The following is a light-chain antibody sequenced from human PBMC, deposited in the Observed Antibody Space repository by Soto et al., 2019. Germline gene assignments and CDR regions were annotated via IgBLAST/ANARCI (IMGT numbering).Light chain of an antibody. CDR3: SSYTSSSTVV. Sequence: QSALTQPASVSGSPGQSITISCTGTSSDVGGYNYVSWYQQHPGKAPKLMIYEVSNRPSGVSNRFSGPKSGNTASLTISGRQAEDEADYYCSSYTSSSTVVFGGGTKLTVL. CDR2: EVS. CDR1: SSDVGGYNY. J-gene: IGLJ2*01. V-gene: IGLV2-14*01.